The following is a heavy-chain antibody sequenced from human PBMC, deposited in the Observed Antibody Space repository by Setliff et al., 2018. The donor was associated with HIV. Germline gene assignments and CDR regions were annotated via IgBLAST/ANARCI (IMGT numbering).Heavy chain of an antibody. J-gene: IGHJ4*02. CDR3: ARGPTVTTTGGGLFFDY. Sequence: LSLTCTVSGGSISSSSYYWGWIRQPPGKGLEWISYITSTGSTIFYADSVKGRFTISRDNAKSTLYLQMNSLRAEDTAVYYCARGPTVTTTGGGLFFDYWGQGTLVTVSS. V-gene: IGHV3-11*04. CDR2: ITSTGSTI. D-gene: IGHD4-17*01. CDR1: GGSISSSSYY.